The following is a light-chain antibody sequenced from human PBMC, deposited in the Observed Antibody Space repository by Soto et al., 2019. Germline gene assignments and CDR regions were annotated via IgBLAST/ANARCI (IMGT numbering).Light chain of an antibody. CDR3: QQSYSTSIT. J-gene: IGKJ5*01. CDR1: QTISSY. Sequence: QMTQSPSSLSASVGHRVTITCRASQTISSYLNWYQQKPGKAPKLLIYAASSLQRGVPSRFSGSGSGTDFTLTISSLQPEDFATYSCQQSYSTSITFGQGTRLEIK. CDR2: AAS. V-gene: IGKV1-39*01.